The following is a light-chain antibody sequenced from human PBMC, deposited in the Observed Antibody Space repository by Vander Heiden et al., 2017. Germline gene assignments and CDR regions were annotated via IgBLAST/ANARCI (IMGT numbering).Light chain of an antibody. CDR3: CSFAGSGTVV. J-gene: IGLJ3*02. CDR1: SSDVGNYDL. V-gene: IGLV2-23*02. Sequence: SALPQPASVSGSPGQSITVSCTGTSSDVGNYDLVSWYQQHPGKAPKLMIYEVTKRPSGVSNRFSGSKSGETASLTISGLQAEDEADYYCCSFAGSGTVVFGGGTKVTVL. CDR2: EVT.